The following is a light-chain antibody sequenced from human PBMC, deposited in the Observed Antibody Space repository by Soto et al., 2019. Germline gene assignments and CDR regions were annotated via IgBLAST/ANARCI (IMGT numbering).Light chain of an antibody. Sequence: EILLTQSPDTLSLSPGESATLSCRVSQSVGSDLAWYQQKAGQAPRLLIYGASLRATGIPDRFSGSGSATDFTLTISRLEPEDFAVYFCQQSGSSPLTFGGGTKVDIK. J-gene: IGKJ4*01. CDR1: QSVGSD. V-gene: IGKV3-20*01. CDR2: GAS. CDR3: QQSGSSPLT.